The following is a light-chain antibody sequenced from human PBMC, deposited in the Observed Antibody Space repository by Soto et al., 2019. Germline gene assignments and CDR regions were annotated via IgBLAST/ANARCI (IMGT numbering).Light chain of an antibody. V-gene: IGLV2-14*01. CDR3: VSFTSRTTYV. J-gene: IGLJ1*01. Sequence: QSVLTQPPSASGSPGQSVAISCTGTSSDVGGYNYVSWYQQHPGKAPKLMIYDVTNRPSGVSHRFSGSKSGSTASLIISGLQAEDEADYYCVSFTSRTTYVFGTGTKVTVL. CDR1: SSDVGGYNY. CDR2: DVT.